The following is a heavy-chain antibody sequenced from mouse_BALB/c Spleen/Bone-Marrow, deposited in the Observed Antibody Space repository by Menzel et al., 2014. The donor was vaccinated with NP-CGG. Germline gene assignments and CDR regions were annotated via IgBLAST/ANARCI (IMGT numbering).Heavy chain of an antibody. V-gene: IGHV1-31*01. CDR3: ARRVITTGPGFAY. Sequence: EVKLVESGPELMKTGASVKISCKASGYSFTSYYIHWVKQNHGKSLEWIGYIDPFNGVTIYNQKFKGKATLTADKSSSTAYMHLSSLTSEDSAVYYCARRVITTGPGFAYWGQGTLVTVSA. D-gene: IGHD2-4*01. J-gene: IGHJ3*01. CDR2: IDPFNGVT. CDR1: GYSFTSYY.